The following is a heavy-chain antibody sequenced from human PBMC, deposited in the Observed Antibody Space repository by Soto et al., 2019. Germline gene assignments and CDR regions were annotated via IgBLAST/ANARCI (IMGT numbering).Heavy chain of an antibody. D-gene: IGHD6-19*01. CDR1: GGTFRTYT. CDR3: ARSSQEDIGVACAKDIWFAP. CDR2: IIPILDVA. V-gene: IGHV1-69*02. Sequence: QVQLVQSGAEVKRPGSSVKVSCQTSGGTFRTYTINWVRQAPGQGLEWMGRIIPILDVANYAQKFQGRVRMTGTKSTSVAHMELKSLRSEDRAVYYGARSSQEDIGVACAKDIWFAPWGQGTLVTVSS. J-gene: IGHJ5*02.